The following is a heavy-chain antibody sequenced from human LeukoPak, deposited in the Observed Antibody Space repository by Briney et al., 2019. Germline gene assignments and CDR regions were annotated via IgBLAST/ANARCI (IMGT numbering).Heavy chain of an antibody. Sequence: PGGSLRLSCAASGFTFSSYAMHWVRQAPGKGLEWVAVISYDGSNKYYADSVKGRFTISRDNSKNTLYLQMNSLRAEDTAVYYCARVDMIGAFDIWGQGTMVIVSS. CDR1: GFTFSSYA. V-gene: IGHV3-30-3*01. D-gene: IGHD2-21*01. CDR3: ARVDMIGAFDI. CDR2: ISYDGSNK. J-gene: IGHJ3*02.